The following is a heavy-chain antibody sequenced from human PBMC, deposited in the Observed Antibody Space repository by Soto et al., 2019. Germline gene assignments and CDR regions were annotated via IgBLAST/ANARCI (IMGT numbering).Heavy chain of an antibody. CDR2: LSGSGGST. CDR1: GFTFSSLA. J-gene: IGHJ6*02. V-gene: IGHV3-23*01. Sequence: PGGSLRLSCAASGFTFSSLAMSWVRQAPGKGLEWVSTLSGSGGSTYDADSVKGRFTISRDNSKNTLYLQMNSLRAEDTAVYYCAGGDCSSTSCSGFYGMDVWGQGTTVTVSS. CDR3: AGGDCSSTSCSGFYGMDV. D-gene: IGHD2-2*01.